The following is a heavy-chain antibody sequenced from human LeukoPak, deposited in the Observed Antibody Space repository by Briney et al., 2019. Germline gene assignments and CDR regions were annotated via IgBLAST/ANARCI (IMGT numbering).Heavy chain of an antibody. CDR2: ISADGGGR. Sequence: GGSLRLSCAASGFTFGSYGMSWVRQGPGRGLDWVSLISADGGGRYYGGSVKGRFTISRDNAKNTLYLQMNSLRAEDTAVYYCARGWGVDYWGQGTLVTVSS. D-gene: IGHD3-16*01. CDR1: GFTFGSYG. V-gene: IGHV3-43*02. CDR3: ARGWGVDY. J-gene: IGHJ4*01.